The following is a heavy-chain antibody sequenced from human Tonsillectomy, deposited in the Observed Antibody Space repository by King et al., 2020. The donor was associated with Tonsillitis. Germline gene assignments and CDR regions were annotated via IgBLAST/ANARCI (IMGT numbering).Heavy chain of an antibody. CDR1: GGTFSSYG. V-gene: IGHV1-69*04. J-gene: IGHJ5*02. Sequence: QLVQSGAEVKKPGSSVKVSCKASGGTFSSYGISWVRQAPGQGLEWMGRIIPILGTANYAQKFQGRVTITADKSTTTAYMDLSRLRSEDTAVYFCAREYSSSWSGWLDPWGHGTLVTVSS. D-gene: IGHD6-13*01. CDR2: IIPILGTA. CDR3: AREYSSSWSGWLDP.